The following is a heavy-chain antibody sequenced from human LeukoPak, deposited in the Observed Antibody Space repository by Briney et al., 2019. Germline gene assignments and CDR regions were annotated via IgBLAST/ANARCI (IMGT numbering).Heavy chain of an antibody. J-gene: IGHJ4*02. CDR3: ARGAGSSWYMDYFDY. CDR1: GGTFSSYA. V-gene: IGHV1-69*05. D-gene: IGHD6-13*01. Sequence: SVKVSCKASGGTFSSYAISWVRQAPGQGLEWTGRIIPIFGTANYAQKFQGRVTITTDESTSTAYMELSSLRSEDTAVYYCARGAGSSWYMDYFDYWGQGTLVTVSS. CDR2: IIPIFGTA.